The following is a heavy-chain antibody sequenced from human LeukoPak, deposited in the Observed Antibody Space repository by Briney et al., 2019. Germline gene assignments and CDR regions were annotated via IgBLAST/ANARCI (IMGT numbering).Heavy chain of an antibody. J-gene: IGHJ4*02. D-gene: IGHD3-22*01. Sequence: ASVKVSCKASGYTFTNYGISWVRQAPGQGLEGMGWINAYNGNTNYAQKLQGRVTMTTDTSTSTAYMELRSLRSDDTAVYYCARDLGHYDSSGYPQDYWGQGTLVTVSS. CDR2: INAYNGNT. CDR3: ARDLGHYDSSGYPQDY. CDR1: GYTFTNYG. V-gene: IGHV1-18*01.